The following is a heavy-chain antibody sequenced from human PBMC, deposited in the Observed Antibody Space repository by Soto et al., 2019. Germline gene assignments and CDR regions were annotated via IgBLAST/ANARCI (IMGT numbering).Heavy chain of an antibody. Sequence: PSETLSLTCTVSGASMNSSTYFWGWIRQPPGRGLGWIGSMSYSGNSHYNPSLKSRGTISIDTPKNQISLKLSSVTAADTAVYYCVRLYNFGPGGMDVWGQGTTVT. V-gene: IGHV4-39*01. CDR3: VRLYNFGPGGMDV. CDR2: MSYSGNS. CDR1: GASMNSSTYF. D-gene: IGHD1-1*01. J-gene: IGHJ6*02.